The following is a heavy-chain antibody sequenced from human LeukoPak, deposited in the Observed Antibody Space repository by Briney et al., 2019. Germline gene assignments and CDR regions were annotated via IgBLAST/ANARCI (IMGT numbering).Heavy chain of an antibody. D-gene: IGHD2-15*01. CDR1: GYSISSGYY. CDR3: ARAEGGCSGGSCYVGWFDP. Sequence: PSETLSLTCTVSGYSISSGYYWGWIRRPPGKGLEWIGSIYHSGSTYYNPSLKSRVTISVDTSKNQFSLKLSSVTAADTAVYYCARAEGGCSGGSCYVGWFDPWGQGTLVTVSS. CDR2: IYHSGST. V-gene: IGHV4-38-2*02. J-gene: IGHJ5*02.